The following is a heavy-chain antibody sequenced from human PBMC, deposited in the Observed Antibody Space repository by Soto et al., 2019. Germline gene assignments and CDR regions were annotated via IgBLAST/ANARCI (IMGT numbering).Heavy chain of an antibody. CDR2: INHSGST. D-gene: IGHD1-26*01. CDR3: ARASGNFDY. V-gene: IGHV4-34*01. CDR1: GGSFSGYY. Sequence: SETLSLTCAVYGGSFSGYYWSWIRQPPGKGLEWIGEINHSGSTNYNPSLKSRVTISVDTSKNQFSLKLSSVTAADTAVYYCARASGNFDYWGQGTLVTVSS. J-gene: IGHJ4*02.